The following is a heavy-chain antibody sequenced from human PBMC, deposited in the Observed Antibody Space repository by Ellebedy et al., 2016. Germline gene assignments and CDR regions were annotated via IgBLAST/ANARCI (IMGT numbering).Heavy chain of an antibody. CDR3: IWNTLTTQWH. Sequence: GGSLRLSCAVSGLTFSDAWMSWVRQAPGKGLEWIGRIKNRGITDYAAPVKGRFTLSRDDSKNTLYLQMNSLKTEDTGIYYCIWNTLTTQWHWGQGTRVTVSS. J-gene: IGHJ4*02. V-gene: IGHV3-15*01. CDR1: GLTFSDAW. CDR2: IKNRGIT. D-gene: IGHD1/OR15-1a*01.